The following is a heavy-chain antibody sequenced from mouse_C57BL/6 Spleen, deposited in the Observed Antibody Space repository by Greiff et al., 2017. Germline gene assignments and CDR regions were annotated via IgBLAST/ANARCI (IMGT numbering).Heavy chain of an antibody. CDR2: INPSNGGT. CDR1: GYTFTSYW. CDR3: ARTELLRESSYFDY. D-gene: IGHD1-1*01. Sequence: QVQLQQPGTELVKPGASVKLSCKASGYTFTSYWMHWVKQRPGQGLEWIGNINPSNGGTNYNEKFKSKATLTVDKSSSTAYMQLSSLTAEDSAVYYWARTELLRESSYFDYWGQGTTPTVSS. V-gene: IGHV1-53*01. J-gene: IGHJ2*01.